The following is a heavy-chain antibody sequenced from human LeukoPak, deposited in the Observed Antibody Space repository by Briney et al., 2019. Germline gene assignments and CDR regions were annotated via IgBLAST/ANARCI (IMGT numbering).Heavy chain of an antibody. CDR3: AELGITMIGGV. J-gene: IGHJ6*04. CDR1: GFTFSDYY. D-gene: IGHD3-10*02. CDR2: ISSSGSTI. Sequence: GGSLRLSCAASGFTFSDYYMSWIRQAPGKGLEWVSFISSSGSTIYYADSVKGRFTISRDTTKNSLYLQMNSLRAEDTAVYYCAELGITMIGGVWGKGTTVTISS. V-gene: IGHV3-11*04.